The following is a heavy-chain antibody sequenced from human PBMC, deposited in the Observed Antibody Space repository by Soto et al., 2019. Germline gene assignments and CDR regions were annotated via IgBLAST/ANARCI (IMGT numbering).Heavy chain of an antibody. CDR1: GGSISSGGYY. Sequence: SETLSLTCTVSGGSISSGGYYWSWIRQHPGKGLEWIGYISYSGTTYYNPSLRSRLTISVDASNNQFSLRLSSVSAADTAVYYCARRGSSTSWYWFDPWGQGTLVTVSS. CDR2: ISYSGTT. J-gene: IGHJ5*02. D-gene: IGHD2-2*01. V-gene: IGHV4-31*03. CDR3: ARRGSSTSWYWFDP.